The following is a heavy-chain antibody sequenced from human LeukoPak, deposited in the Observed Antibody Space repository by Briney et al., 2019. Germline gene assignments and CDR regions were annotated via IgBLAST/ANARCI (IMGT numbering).Heavy chain of an antibody. V-gene: IGHV4-38-2*02. CDR2: VYHGGST. D-gene: IGHD3-22*01. CDR3: ARDLRDSSGVAAV. Sequence: PSKTLSLTCAVSSYSISSGYYWGWIRQPPGKGLEWIGSVYHGGSTYYNPSLKSRVTISVDTSKNHFSLKLSSVTAADTAVYYCARDLRDSSGVAAVWGKGTTVTVSS. CDR1: SYSISSGYY. J-gene: IGHJ6*04.